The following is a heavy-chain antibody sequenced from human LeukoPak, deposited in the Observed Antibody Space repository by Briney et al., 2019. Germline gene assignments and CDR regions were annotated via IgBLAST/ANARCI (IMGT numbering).Heavy chain of an antibody. D-gene: IGHD2-15*01. V-gene: IGHV4-39*02. J-gene: IGHJ3*02. CDR1: GGSISSGSYY. Sequence: SETLSLTCTVSGGSISSGSYYWGWIRQPPGKGMEWTGSIYYSGSTYYNPSLKSRGTISVDTSKNQFSLKLSSVTAADTAVYYCAREWVAAGLDAFDIWGQGTMVTVSS. CDR3: AREWVAAGLDAFDI. CDR2: IYYSGST.